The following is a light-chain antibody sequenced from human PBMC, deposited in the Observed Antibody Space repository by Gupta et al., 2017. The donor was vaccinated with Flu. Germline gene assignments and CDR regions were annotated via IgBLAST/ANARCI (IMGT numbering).Light chain of an antibody. CDR1: DKINTY. J-gene: IGKJ2*01. V-gene: IGKV1-39*01. CDR3: QQSHLTPRT. CDR2: AAA. Sequence: DIQMTHSPAPLSASVGDRVTITCRSSDKINTYLNWYQQTPGNAPTLLVYAAASVQSGGPSRFSGSGSGTDFTLTIDSLRPEDFATYYCQQSHLTPRTFGQGTKMQMK.